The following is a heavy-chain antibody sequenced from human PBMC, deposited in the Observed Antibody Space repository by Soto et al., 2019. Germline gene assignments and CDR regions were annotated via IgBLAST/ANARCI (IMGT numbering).Heavy chain of an antibody. CDR3: ARPSDYWNENNWFDP. V-gene: IGHV1-18*01. J-gene: IGHJ5*02. D-gene: IGHD1-1*01. CDR2: ISVYNGNT. Sequence: QVPLVQSGAEVKKPGASVKVSCKASGYTFISYGITWVRQAPGQGLEWMGWISVYNGNTKYAQKFQGRVTMTADTSTNTAYMELRSLRSDDTAVYFCARPSDYWNENNWFDPWGQGTLVTVSS. CDR1: GYTFISYG.